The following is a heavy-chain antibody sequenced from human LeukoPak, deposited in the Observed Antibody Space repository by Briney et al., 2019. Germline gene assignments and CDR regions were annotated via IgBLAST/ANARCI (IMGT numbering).Heavy chain of an antibody. D-gene: IGHD3-10*01. Sequence: SETLSLTCTVSGGSISSYYWSWIRQPAGKGLEGIGRIYTSGSTNYNPSLKSRVTISVDTSKNQFSLKLSSVPAADTAVYYCARFYYYGSGSYQYYFDYWGQGTLVTVSS. CDR1: GGSISSYY. CDR2: IYTSGST. J-gene: IGHJ4*02. V-gene: IGHV4-4*07. CDR3: ARFYYYGSGSYQYYFDY.